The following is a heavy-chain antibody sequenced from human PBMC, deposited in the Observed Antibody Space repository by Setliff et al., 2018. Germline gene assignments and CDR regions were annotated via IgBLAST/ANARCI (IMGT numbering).Heavy chain of an antibody. CDR3: AKSGGDHCCPLYHHYYMDV. V-gene: IGHV7-4-1*02. J-gene: IGHJ6*03. Sequence: ASVKVSCKASKYTFNSYAMNWVRQAPGQGLEWMGWINTNTGNPTYAQGFTGRFVFSLDTSVNTAYLQISSLKAEDTALYYCAKSGGDHCCPLYHHYYMDVWGTGTTVTVSS. D-gene: IGHD2-21*02. CDR2: INTNTGNP. CDR1: KYTFNSYA.